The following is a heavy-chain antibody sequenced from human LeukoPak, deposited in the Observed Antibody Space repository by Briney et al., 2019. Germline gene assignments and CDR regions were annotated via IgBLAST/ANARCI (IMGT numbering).Heavy chain of an antibody. J-gene: IGHJ4*02. Sequence: SETLSLTCTVSGDSISSGTFYWGWVRQPPGKELEWTGSIHYSGNTYYNPSLKSPVTISVDTSKNQFSLNLSSVTAADTAVYCAGRVGATIWTGMEFWGQGILVTASS. D-gene: IGHD1-26*01. CDR1: GDSISSGTFY. V-gene: IGHV4-39*01. CDR3: GRVGATIWTGMEF. CDR2: IHYSGNT.